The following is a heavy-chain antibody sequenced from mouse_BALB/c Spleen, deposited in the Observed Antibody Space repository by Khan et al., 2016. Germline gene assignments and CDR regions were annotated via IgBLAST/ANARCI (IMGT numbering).Heavy chain of an antibody. Sequence: EVKLEESGGGLVQPGGSMKLSCVASGFTFSNYWMNWVRQSPEKGLEWVAEIRLKSNNYATHYAESVKVWFTISRDDSKSSVHLQMTNLRAEDTGIYYCTRHVGVWGQGTSVTVSS. J-gene: IGHJ4*01. CDR2: IRLKSNNYAT. V-gene: IGHV6-6*02. CDR3: TRHVGV. CDR1: GFTFSNYW.